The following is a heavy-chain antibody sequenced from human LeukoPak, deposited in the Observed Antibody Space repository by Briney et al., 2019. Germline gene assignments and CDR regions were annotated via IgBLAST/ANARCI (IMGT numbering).Heavy chain of an antibody. CDR3: ARSVSGWYGDAFDI. V-gene: IGHV4-59*08. J-gene: IGHJ3*02. CDR2: IYYSGST. D-gene: IGHD6-19*01. Sequence: SETLSLTCTISGGSISSYYWSWIRQPPGKGLEWIGYIYYSGSTNYNPSLKSRVTISADTSKNQFSPKLRSVTAADTAVYYCARSVSGWYGDAFDIWGQGTMVTVSS. CDR1: GGSISSYY.